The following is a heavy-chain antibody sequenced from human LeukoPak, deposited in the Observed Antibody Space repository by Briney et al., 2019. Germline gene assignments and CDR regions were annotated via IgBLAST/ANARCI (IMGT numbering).Heavy chain of an antibody. CDR1: GGSISSYY. V-gene: IGHV4-59*01. Sequence: SETLSLTCTVSGGSISSYYWSWLRQPPGKGLEWIGYIYYSGSTNYNPSLKSRVTISVDTSKNQFSLKLSSVTAAYTAVYYCASGVLAGYYRLDYWGQGTLVTVSS. D-gene: IGHD3-9*01. CDR3: ASGVLAGYYRLDY. CDR2: IYYSGST. J-gene: IGHJ4*02.